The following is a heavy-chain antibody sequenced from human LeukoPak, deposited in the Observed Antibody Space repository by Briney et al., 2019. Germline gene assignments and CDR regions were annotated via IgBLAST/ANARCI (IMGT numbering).Heavy chain of an antibody. CDR2: IHYSGST. V-gene: IGHV4-59*01. D-gene: IGHD2/OR15-2a*01. CDR3: ARVRDMSTYFYDLDY. CDR1: GGPISSYY. Sequence: PSETLSLTCTVSGGPISSYYWSWIRQPPGKGLEWIGCIHYSGSTNYNPSLKSRVTISVDTSKNQFSLKLSSVTAADTAVYYCARVRDMSTYFYDLDYWGQGTLVTVSS. J-gene: IGHJ4*02.